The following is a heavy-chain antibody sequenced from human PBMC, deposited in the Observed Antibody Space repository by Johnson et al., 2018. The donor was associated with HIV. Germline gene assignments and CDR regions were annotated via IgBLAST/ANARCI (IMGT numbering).Heavy chain of an antibody. CDR3: ARDGGVKGKGAFDI. D-gene: IGHD3-16*01. CDR1: GFTFDDYA. Sequence: QLVESGGGLVQPGRSLRLSCAASGFTFDDYAMHWVRQAPGKGLEWVSGISWNSGSIGYADSVKGRFTISRDNAKNSLYLQMNSLRAEDTALYYCARDGGVKGKGAFDIWGQGTMVTVSS. V-gene: IGHV3-9*01. CDR2: ISWNSGSI. J-gene: IGHJ3*02.